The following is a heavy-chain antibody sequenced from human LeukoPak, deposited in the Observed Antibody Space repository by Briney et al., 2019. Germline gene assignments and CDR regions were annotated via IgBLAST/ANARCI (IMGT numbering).Heavy chain of an antibody. CDR2: IYYSGST. V-gene: IGHV4-31*03. J-gene: IGHJ6*02. CDR3: ARDSPYYYYYGMDV. Sequence: TLSLTCTVSGGSISSGGYYWSWIRPHPGKGLEWIGYIYYSGSTYYNPSLKSRVTISVDTSKNQFSLKLSSVTAADTAVYYCARDSPYYYYYGMDVWGQGTTVTVSS. CDR1: GGSISSGGYY.